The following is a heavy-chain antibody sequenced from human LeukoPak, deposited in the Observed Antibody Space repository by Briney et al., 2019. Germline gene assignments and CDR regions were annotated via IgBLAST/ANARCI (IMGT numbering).Heavy chain of an antibody. CDR3: AKSYYGTNSVTAFDI. Sequence: SETLSLTCTVSGGSISSTGYYWSWIRQHPGKGLEWIGYIYYSGNTDYNPSLKSRVTILLDTSKNQFSLNLSSVTAADTAVYYCAKSYYGTNSVTAFDIWGQGTMVTVSS. CDR1: GGSISSTGYY. CDR2: IYYSGNT. J-gene: IGHJ3*02. D-gene: IGHD4/OR15-4a*01. V-gene: IGHV4-31*03.